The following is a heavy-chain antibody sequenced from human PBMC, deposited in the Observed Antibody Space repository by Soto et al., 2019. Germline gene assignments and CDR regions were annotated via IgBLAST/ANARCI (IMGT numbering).Heavy chain of an antibody. CDR1: GYTFDTYG. V-gene: IGHV1-18*01. CDR2: ISPYSGNT. D-gene: IGHD3-10*01. CDR3: ARVPSMLRGVTPIDY. J-gene: IGHJ4*02. Sequence: QVQLVQSGAEVKKPGASVKVSCKASGYTFDTYGVTWVRQAPGQGLEWVGWISPYSGNTNYAQKFQDRVTMTTDTSGTTAYMELRSLKSDDTAVYYCARVPSMLRGVTPIDYWGQGTLLTVSS.